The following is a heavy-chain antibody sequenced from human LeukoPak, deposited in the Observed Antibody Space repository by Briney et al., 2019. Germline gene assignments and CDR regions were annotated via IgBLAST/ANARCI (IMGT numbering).Heavy chain of an antibody. CDR2: ISSSSSYI. CDR1: GFTFSSYS. J-gene: IGHJ6*02. V-gene: IGHV3-21*01. D-gene: IGHD3-22*01. CDR3: ARDSREDYYDSSGYYYYYYGMDV. Sequence: GGSLRLSCAASGFTFSSYSMNWVRQAPGKGLEWVSSISSSSSYIYYADSVKGRFTISRDNAKNSLYLQMNSLRAEDTAVYYCARDSREDYYDSSGYYYYYYGMDVWGQGTTVTVSS.